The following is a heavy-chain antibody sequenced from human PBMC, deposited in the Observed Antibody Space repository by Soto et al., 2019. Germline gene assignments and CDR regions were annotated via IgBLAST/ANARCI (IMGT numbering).Heavy chain of an antibody. CDR2: IYYSGST. CDR1: GGSISSGGYC. J-gene: IGHJ6*03. CDR3: ARSPPGYCSSTSCYRLYYYYYYMDV. Sequence: PSETLSLTCTVSGGSISSGGYCWSWIRQHPGKGLEWIGYIYYSGSTYYNPSLKSRVTISVDTSKNQFSLKLSSVTAADTAVYYCARSPPGYCSSTSCYRLYYYYYYMDVWGKGTTLTVSS. V-gene: IGHV4-31*03. D-gene: IGHD2-2*01.